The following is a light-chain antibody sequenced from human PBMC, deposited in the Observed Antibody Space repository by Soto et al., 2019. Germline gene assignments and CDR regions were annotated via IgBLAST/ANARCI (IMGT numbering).Light chain of an antibody. CDR3: SSYTTNITPVV. CDR2: EVT. CDR1: SSAVAGYNY. Sequence: QSALTQPPSASGSPGQSVTISCTGTSSAVAGYNYVSWYQQHPGKAPKLMISEVTNRPSGVSNRFSGSKSGNTASLTISGLQAEDEADYYCSSYTTNITPVVFGGGTKLTVL. V-gene: IGLV2-14*01. J-gene: IGLJ2*01.